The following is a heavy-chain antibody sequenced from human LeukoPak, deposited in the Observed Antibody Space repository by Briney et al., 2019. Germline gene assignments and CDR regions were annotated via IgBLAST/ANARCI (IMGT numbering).Heavy chain of an antibody. D-gene: IGHD1-26*01. CDR2: FYSTGST. J-gene: IGHJ4*02. V-gene: IGHV4-4*07. CDR3: ARDQYSGSLDY. CDR1: GGSISSYY. Sequence: PSETLSLTCTVTGGSISSYYWTWIRQPAGKGLEWIGRFYSTGSTNYNPSLKSRVTMSVDTSKNQFSLKLSFVTAADTAVYYCARDQYSGSLDYWGQGTLVTVSS.